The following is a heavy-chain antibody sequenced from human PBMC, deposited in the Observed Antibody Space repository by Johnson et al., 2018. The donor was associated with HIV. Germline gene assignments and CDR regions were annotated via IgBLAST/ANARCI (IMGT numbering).Heavy chain of an antibody. CDR2: SNSDGSRT. CDR3: AREDQNWNYDHAFDI. Sequence: VQLVESGGGLVQPGGSLRLSCAASGFIFSSSWIHWVRQAPGKGLVWVSRSNSDGSRTNYADSVKGRFTISRDNSKNTLYLQMNSLRDEDTAVYYCAREDQNWNYDHAFDIWGQGTMVTVSS. V-gene: IGHV3-74*01. D-gene: IGHD1-7*01. J-gene: IGHJ3*02. CDR1: GFIFSSSW.